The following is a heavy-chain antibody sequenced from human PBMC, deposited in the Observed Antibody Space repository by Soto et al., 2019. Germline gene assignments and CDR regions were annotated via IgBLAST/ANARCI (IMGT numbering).Heavy chain of an antibody. V-gene: IGHV3-66*01. CDR3: ARDTLGGAYDFLH. Sequence: EVQLVESGGGLVQPGGSLSLSCAPSGFTFSNLYMPWFRQAPGKGLQWVAVISGGGSTYYADSVKGRFTISRDNSKNTLYLEMNSLRAEDTAVYYCARDTLGGAYDFLHGGQGTLVTVSS. CDR2: ISGGGST. CDR1: GFTFSNLY. D-gene: IGHD3-3*01. J-gene: IGHJ4*02.